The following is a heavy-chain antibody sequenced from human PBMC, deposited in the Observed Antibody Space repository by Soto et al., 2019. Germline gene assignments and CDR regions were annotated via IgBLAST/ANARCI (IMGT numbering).Heavy chain of an antibody. CDR2: IIPIFGIT. D-gene: IGHD1-1*01. V-gene: IGHV1-69*01. CDR1: GGTFSGYA. J-gene: IGHJ1*01. Sequence: QAQLMQSGAEVKEPGSSVKVSCKASGGTFSGYAISWVRQAPGQGLEWLGGIIPIFGITNYAQKFQNRLTIAADESEATVYMDLRSLTSEDSAIYYCARDPRSITGTTSSEDFQHWGQGTLVSVS. CDR3: ARDPRSITGTTSSEDFQH.